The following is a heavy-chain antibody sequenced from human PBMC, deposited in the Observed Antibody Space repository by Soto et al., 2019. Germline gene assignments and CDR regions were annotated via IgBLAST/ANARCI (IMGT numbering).Heavy chain of an antibody. D-gene: IGHD7-27*01. Sequence: EVQLLESGGGLVQPGGSLRLSCAASGFTVSSYAMSWVRQAPGKGLEWFSTIRGSGGSTFYAASVKGRFTISRDNSKNTLYLQVNNPRAEDTAVYYCAKGGLLTGVAYFDYWGQGTLVTVSS. CDR1: GFTVSSYA. V-gene: IGHV3-23*01. J-gene: IGHJ4*02. CDR2: IRGSGGST. CDR3: AKGGLLTGVAYFDY.